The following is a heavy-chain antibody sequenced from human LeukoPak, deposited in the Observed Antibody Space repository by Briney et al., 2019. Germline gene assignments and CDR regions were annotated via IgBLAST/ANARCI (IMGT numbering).Heavy chain of an antibody. CDR3: ARDWAYSGSPPAFDI. CDR2: IYSGGST. V-gene: IGHV3-53*04. Sequence: GGSLRLSCAASGFTVSSNYMSWVRQAPGKGLEWVSVIYSGGSTYYADSVKGRFTISRHNSKNTLYLQMNSLRAEDTAVYYCARDWAYSGSPPAFDIWGQGTMVTVSS. J-gene: IGHJ3*02. CDR1: GFTVSSNY. D-gene: IGHD1-26*01.